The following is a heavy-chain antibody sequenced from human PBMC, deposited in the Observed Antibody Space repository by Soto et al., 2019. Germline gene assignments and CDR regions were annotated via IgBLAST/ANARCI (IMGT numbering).Heavy chain of an antibody. Sequence: EVQLVESGGGLVQPGGSLRLSCAASGFTFSSYEMNWVRQAPGKGLEWVSYISSSGSTIYYADSVKGRFTISRDNAKNSLYLQMNSLRAEDTAVYYCARGPNSSGYYSDYYFDYWGQGTLVTVSS. D-gene: IGHD3-22*01. CDR1: GFTFSSYE. CDR3: ARGPNSSGYYSDYYFDY. V-gene: IGHV3-48*03. J-gene: IGHJ4*02. CDR2: ISSSGSTI.